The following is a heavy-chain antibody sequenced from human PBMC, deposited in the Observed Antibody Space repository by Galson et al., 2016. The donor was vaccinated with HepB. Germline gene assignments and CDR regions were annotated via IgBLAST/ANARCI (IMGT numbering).Heavy chain of an antibody. D-gene: IGHD1-26*01. J-gene: IGHJ5*02. CDR2: ITSDGDSR. Sequence: SLRLSCAASNFILSHYYMNWVRQAPGKGLEWVSFITSDGDSRNYADSVKGRFTISRDDARHSLYLQMDSLRAEDTAVYYCAGGSRELLFGSWFDPWAQGTLVTVSS. V-gene: IGHV3-11*06. CDR3: AGGSRELLFGSWFDP. CDR1: NFILSHYY.